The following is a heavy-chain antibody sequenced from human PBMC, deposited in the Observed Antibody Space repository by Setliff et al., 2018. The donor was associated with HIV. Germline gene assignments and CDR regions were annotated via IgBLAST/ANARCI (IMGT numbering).Heavy chain of an antibody. CDR1: GYSFTGYW. V-gene: IGHV5-51*01. CDR2: IYPADSDT. J-gene: IGHJ4*02. CDR3: ARRRDGFIDF. D-gene: IGHD6-25*01. Sequence: GESLKISCKASGYSFTGYWIGWVRQTPGKGLEWLGSIYPADSDTRYSPSFRGQVSISDDKSISTAYLQWRSLKASDNAIYYCARRRDGFIDFWGQGTLVTVSS.